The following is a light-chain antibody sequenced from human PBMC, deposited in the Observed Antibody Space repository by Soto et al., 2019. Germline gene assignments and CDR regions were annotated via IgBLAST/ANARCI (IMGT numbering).Light chain of an antibody. J-gene: IGKJ4*01. V-gene: IGKV3-20*01. CDR3: QQYGSVPLT. Sequence: EIVLTQSPGTLSLSPGERATLSCRASQSVSTSYLAWYQQKPGQAPRLLIYGASSRATSIPDRFSGSGSGADFTLTISRLEPADFAVYYCQQYGSVPLTFGGGTKVEIK. CDR1: QSVSTSY. CDR2: GAS.